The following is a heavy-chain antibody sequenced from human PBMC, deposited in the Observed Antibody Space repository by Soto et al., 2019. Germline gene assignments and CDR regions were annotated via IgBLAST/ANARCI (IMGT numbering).Heavy chain of an antibody. CDR3: AKDGMVRGVISDYMDV. J-gene: IGHJ6*03. CDR2: ISGSGGST. V-gene: IGHV3-23*01. CDR1: GFTFSSYA. Sequence: EVQLLESGGGLVQPGGSLRLSCAASGFTFSSYAMSWVRQAPGKGLEWVSAISGSGGSTYYADSVKGRFTISRDNSKNPLYLQMNSLRAEDTAVYYCAKDGMVRGVISDYMDVWGKGTTVTVSS. D-gene: IGHD3-10*01.